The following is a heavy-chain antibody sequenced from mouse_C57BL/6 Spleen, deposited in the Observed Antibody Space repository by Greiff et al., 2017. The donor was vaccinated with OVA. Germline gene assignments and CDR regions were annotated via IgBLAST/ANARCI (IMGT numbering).Heavy chain of an antibody. J-gene: IGHJ1*03. D-gene: IGHD6-1*01. CDR2: INYDGSST. CDR3: ARARGSSYWYFDV. Sequence: EVMLVESEGGLVQPGSSMKLSCTASGFTFSDYYMAWVRQVPEKGLEWVANINYDGSSTYYLDSLKSRFIISRDNAKNILYLQMSSLKSEDTATYYCARARGSSYWYFDVWGTGTTVTVSS. V-gene: IGHV5-16*01. CDR1: GFTFSDYY.